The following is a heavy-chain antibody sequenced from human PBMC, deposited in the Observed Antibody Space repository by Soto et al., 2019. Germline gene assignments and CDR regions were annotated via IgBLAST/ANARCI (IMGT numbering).Heavy chain of an antibody. CDR3: ARDLPPVDY. CDR2: ISAYNGNT. Sequence: QVHLVQSGAEVKKPGASVKVSCKASGYTFSSYFISWVRQAPGQGLEWMGWISAYNGNTNYAQNLQGRVTMTTDTSTSTGYMELRSLRSNDTAVYYCARDLPPVDYWGQGTLVTVSS. J-gene: IGHJ4*02. V-gene: IGHV1-18*01. CDR1: GYTFSSYF.